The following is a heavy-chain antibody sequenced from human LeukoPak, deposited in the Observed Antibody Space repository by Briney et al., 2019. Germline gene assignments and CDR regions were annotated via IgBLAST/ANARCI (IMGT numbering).Heavy chain of an antibody. J-gene: IGHJ5*02. CDR1: GYTFTGYY. V-gene: IGHV1-2*06. CDR2: INPNSGGT. D-gene: IGHD2-15*01. Sequence: ASVKVSCKAAGYTFTGYYMFWVRQAPGQGLEWMGRINPNSGGTNYAQKFQGRVAMTRDTSISTAYLELSRLRSDDTAVYYCARGYCSGGSCYSVENWFDPWGQGTLVTVSS. CDR3: ARGYCSGGSCYSVENWFDP.